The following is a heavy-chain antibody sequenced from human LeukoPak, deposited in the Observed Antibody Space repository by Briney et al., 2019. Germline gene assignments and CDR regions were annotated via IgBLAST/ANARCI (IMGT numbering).Heavy chain of an antibody. V-gene: IGHV3-15*01. CDR3: TTERQLDTTAWDY. CDR1: GFTFSNAW. Sequence: PGGSLRLSCAASGFTFSNAWMSWVRQAPGKGLEWVGRIKSKTDGGTTDYAAPVKGRFTISRDDSKNTLYLQMNSLKTEDTTVYYCTTERQLDTTAWDYWGQGTLVTVSS. J-gene: IGHJ4*02. CDR2: IKSKTDGGTT. D-gene: IGHD1-1*01.